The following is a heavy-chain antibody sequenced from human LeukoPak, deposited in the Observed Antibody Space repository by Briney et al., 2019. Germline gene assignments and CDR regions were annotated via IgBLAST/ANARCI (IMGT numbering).Heavy chain of an antibody. V-gene: IGHV3-21*01. J-gene: IGHJ4*02. CDR2: ISSSSAYI. CDR1: GFTFSSYS. Sequence: KPGGSLRLSCAASGFTFSSYSMNWVRQAPGKGLEWVSSISSSSAYIYYADSMKGRFTISRDNAKNSLYLQMNSLRAEDTAVYYCARDESLVRGAAFDYWGQGTLVTVSS. CDR3: ARDESLVRGAAFDY. D-gene: IGHD3-10*01.